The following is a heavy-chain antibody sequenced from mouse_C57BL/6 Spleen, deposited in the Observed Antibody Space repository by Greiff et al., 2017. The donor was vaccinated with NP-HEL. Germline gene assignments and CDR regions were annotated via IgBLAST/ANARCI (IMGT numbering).Heavy chain of an antibody. Sequence: EVKLVESGGGLVKPGGSLKLSCAASGFTFSDYGMHWVRQAPEKGLEWVAYISSGSSTIYYADTVKGRFTISRDNAKNTLFLQMTSLRSEDTAMYYCARPIYYGNFYYWYFDVWGTGTTVTVSS. J-gene: IGHJ1*03. CDR3: ARPIYYGNFYYWYFDV. CDR1: GFTFSDYG. D-gene: IGHD2-1*01. CDR2: ISSGSSTI. V-gene: IGHV5-17*01.